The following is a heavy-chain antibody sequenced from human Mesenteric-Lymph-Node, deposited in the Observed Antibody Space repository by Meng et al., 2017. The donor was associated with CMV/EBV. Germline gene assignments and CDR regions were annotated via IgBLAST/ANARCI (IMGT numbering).Heavy chain of an antibody. V-gene: IGHV1-18*01. CDR3: ASFLTAMVTFAFDI. D-gene: IGHD5-18*01. CDR1: GYTFTSYG. Sequence: ASVKVSCKASGYTFTSYGISWVRQAPGQGLEWMGWISAYNGNTNYAQKLQGRVTMTTDTSTSTAYMELRSLRSDDTAVYYCASFLTAMVTFAFDIWGQGTMVTVSS. CDR2: ISAYNGNT. J-gene: IGHJ3*02.